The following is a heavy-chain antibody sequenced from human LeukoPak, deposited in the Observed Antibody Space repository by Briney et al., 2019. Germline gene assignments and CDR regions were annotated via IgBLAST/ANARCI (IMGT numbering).Heavy chain of an antibody. Sequence: SETLSLTCTVSGGSISSSSYYWGWIRQPPGKGLEWIGSIYYSGSTYYNPSLKSRVTISVDTSKNQFSLKLSSVTAADTAVYYCARGEKWFGANDAFDIWGQGTMVTVSS. J-gene: IGHJ3*02. CDR3: ARGEKWFGANDAFDI. D-gene: IGHD3-10*01. CDR2: IYYSGST. CDR1: GGSISSSSYY. V-gene: IGHV4-39*07.